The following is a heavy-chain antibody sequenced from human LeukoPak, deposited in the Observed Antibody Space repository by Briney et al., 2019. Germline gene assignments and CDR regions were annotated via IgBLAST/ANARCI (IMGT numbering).Heavy chain of an antibody. Sequence: PSETLSLTCAVSGGSVSSDNWWSWVRQPPGKGLEWIGEIHHSGNTNYSPSLKSRVTISVDTSKNQFSLKLSSVTAADTAVYYCARVHCSSTSCYYYYGMDVWGQGTTVTVSS. D-gene: IGHD2-2*01. J-gene: IGHJ6*02. CDR3: ARVHCSSTSCYYYYGMDV. CDR2: IHHSGNT. V-gene: IGHV4-4*02. CDR1: GGSVSSDNW.